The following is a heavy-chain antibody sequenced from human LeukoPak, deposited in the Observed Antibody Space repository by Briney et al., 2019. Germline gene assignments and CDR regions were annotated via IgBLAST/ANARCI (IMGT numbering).Heavy chain of an antibody. CDR3: ARETVTTDGDFDY. V-gene: IGHV1-69*05. CDR2: IIPIFGTA. CDR1: GGTFSSYA. Sequence: SVKVSCKASGGTFSSYAISWVRQAPGQGLEWMGRIIPIFGTANYAQKYQGRVTITTDESTSTAYMELSSLRSEDTAVYYCARETVTTDGDFDYWGQGTLVTVSS. D-gene: IGHD4-11*01. J-gene: IGHJ4*02.